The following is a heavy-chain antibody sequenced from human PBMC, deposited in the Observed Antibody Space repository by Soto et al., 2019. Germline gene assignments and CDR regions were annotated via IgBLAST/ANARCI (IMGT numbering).Heavy chain of an antibody. CDR2: INAGNGNT. CDR3: ARAPGIYDIVVVPAAAPGRFDP. CDR1: GYTFTSYA. D-gene: IGHD2-2*01. Sequence: ASVKVSCKASGYTFTSYAMHWVRQAPGQRLEWMGWINAGNGNTKYSQKFQGRVTITGDTSASTAYMELSSLRSEDTAVYYCARAPGIYDIVVVPAAAPGRFDPWGQGTLVTVSS. J-gene: IGHJ5*02. V-gene: IGHV1-3*01.